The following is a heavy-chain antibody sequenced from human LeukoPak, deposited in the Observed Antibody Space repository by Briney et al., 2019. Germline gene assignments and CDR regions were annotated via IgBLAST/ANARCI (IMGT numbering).Heavy chain of an antibody. J-gene: IGHJ3*02. V-gene: IGHV3-7*01. CDR3: AKWGVLMGMTAYDAFDI. CDR2: IKEDGSEK. CDR1: GFTFSSFW. Sequence: GSLRLSCAASGFTFSSFWMSWVRQAPGKGLEWVANIKEDGSEKYYVDSVKGRFTISRDNAKNSLYLQMNSLRAEDTAVYYCAKWGVLMGMTAYDAFDIWGQGTMVTVSS. D-gene: IGHD2-8*01.